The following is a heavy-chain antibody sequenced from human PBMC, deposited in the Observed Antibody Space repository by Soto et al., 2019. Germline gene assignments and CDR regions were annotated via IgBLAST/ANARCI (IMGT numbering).Heavy chain of an antibody. Sequence: QVQLVQSGAEVKKPGASVKLSCETSGYTYSSYAIHWVRQAPGQRPEWMGWISAGNGNTKYSETFRGRVTITSDSSARTAYMDLTSLTAEDTAVYYCARGEVWQLVARPLCDYGGQGTLVTVSS. D-gene: IGHD6-6*01. CDR3: ARGEVWQLVARPLCDY. J-gene: IGHJ4*02. V-gene: IGHV1-3*01. CDR1: GYTYSSYA. CDR2: ISAGNGNT.